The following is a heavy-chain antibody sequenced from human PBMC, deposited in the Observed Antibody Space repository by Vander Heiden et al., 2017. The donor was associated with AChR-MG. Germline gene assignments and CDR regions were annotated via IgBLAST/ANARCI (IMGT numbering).Heavy chain of an antibody. Sequence: EVRLVESGGGLVTPGGSLRLSCAASGLTFSTYDMNWVRQAPGKGLEWVASISDTSTYIYYADSVKGRFTISRDNAKNSLYLQMNSLRGEDTAVYYCAKNTVRGIVAFDPWCHGTLVTVSS. J-gene: IGHJ5*02. D-gene: IGHD1-26*01. CDR2: ISDTSTYI. CDR3: AKNTVRGIVAFDP. V-gene: IGHV3-21*01. CDR1: GLTFSTYD.